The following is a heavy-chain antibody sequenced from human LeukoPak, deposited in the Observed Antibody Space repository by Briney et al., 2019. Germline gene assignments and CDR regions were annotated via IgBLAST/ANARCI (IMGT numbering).Heavy chain of an antibody. CDR2: IYYSGST. J-gene: IGHJ4*02. Sequence: PSETLSLTCTVSGGSISSSSYYWGWIRQPPGRGLEWIGSIYYSGSTYYNPSLKSRVTISVDTSKTQFSLKLSPVTAADTAVYYCARRLAGTEDYWGQGTLVTVSS. CDR3: ARRLAGTEDY. CDR1: GGSISSSSYY. V-gene: IGHV4-39*01. D-gene: IGHD6-13*01.